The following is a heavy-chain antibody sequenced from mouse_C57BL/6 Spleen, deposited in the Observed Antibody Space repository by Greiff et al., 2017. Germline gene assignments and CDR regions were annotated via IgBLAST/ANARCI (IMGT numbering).Heavy chain of an antibody. D-gene: IGHD2-1*01. CDR3: ARRYYGNYPFDY. V-gene: IGHV1-50*01. CDR1: GYTFTSYW. J-gene: IGHJ2*01. Sequence: QVQLQQSGAELVKPGASVKLSCKASGYTFTSYWMQWVKQRPGQGLEWIGEIDPSDSYTNYNQKFKGKATLTVDTSSSTAYMQLSSLTSEDSAVYYCARRYYGNYPFDYWGQGTTLTVSS. CDR2: IDPSDSYT.